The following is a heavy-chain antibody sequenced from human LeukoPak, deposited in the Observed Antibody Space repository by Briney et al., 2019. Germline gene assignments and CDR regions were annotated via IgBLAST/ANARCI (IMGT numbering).Heavy chain of an antibody. Sequence: KPGESLKISCKGSVYSFTSYWIGWVRQMPGKGLEWMGIIYPGDSDTRYSPSFQGQVTISADKSISTAYLQWSILKASDSAMYYCARRLDYWYFDLWGRGTLVTVSS. D-gene: IGHD1-1*01. J-gene: IGHJ2*01. CDR3: ARRLDYWYFDL. CDR2: IYPGDSDT. CDR1: VYSFTSYW. V-gene: IGHV5-51*01.